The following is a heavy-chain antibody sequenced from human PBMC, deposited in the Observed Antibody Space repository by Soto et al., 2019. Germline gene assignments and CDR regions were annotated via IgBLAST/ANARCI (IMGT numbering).Heavy chain of an antibody. J-gene: IGHJ6*02. V-gene: IGHV3-30*18. Sequence: QVQLVESGGGVVQPGRSLRLSCAASGFTFSSYGMHWVRQAPGKGLEWVAVISYDGSNKYYADSVKGRFTISRDNSKNTLYLQMNSLRAEATAVYYCAKDITMVRGVIISPYYYYGMDVWGQGTTVTVSS. CDR3: AKDITMVRGVIISPYYYYGMDV. CDR1: GFTFSSYG. D-gene: IGHD3-10*01. CDR2: ISYDGSNK.